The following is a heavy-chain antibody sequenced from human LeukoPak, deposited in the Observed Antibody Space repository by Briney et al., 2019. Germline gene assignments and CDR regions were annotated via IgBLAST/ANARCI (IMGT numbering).Heavy chain of an antibody. CDR3: ARDPPMVRGVKDDY. V-gene: IGHV1-69*13. Sequence: SVKVSCKASGGTFSSYAISWVRQAPGQGLEWMGGIIPIFGTANYAQKFQGRVTITADESTSTAYMELSSLRSEDTAVYYCARDPPMVRGVKDDYWGQGTLVTVSS. D-gene: IGHD3-10*01. J-gene: IGHJ4*02. CDR1: GGTFSSYA. CDR2: IIPIFGTA.